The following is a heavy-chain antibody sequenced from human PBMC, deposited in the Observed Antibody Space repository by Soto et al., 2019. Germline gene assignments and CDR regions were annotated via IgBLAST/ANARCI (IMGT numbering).Heavy chain of an antibody. V-gene: IGHV3-30*18. CDR1: GFIFSTYG. J-gene: IGHJ4*02. CDR2: ISNDGRHK. CDR3: AKGRVGDLFDY. Sequence: GGSLRLSCTASGFIFSTYGMHWVRQAPGKGLDWVAVISNDGRHKYYADSVKGRFTISLDNPKNTLYLQMNSLRPEDTAMYYCAKGRVGDLFDYWGQGALVTVSS. D-gene: IGHD3-10*01.